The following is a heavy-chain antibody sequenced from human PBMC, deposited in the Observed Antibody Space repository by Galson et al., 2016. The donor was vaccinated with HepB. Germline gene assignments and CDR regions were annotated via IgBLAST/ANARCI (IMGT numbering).Heavy chain of an antibody. CDR2: VIHTGNT. J-gene: IGHJ6*02. V-gene: IGHV4-34*12. CDR1: GGSFSGYY. D-gene: IGHD3-16*02. Sequence: SETLSLTCAVYGGSFSGYYWTWIRQPPGKGLEWIGEVIHTGNTNYNPSLTSRVTISLDTSKNQFSLRLSSVTAADTAVYYCARCVKGVIIYYYYYNMDVWGQGTTVTVSS. CDR3: ARCVKGVIIYYYYYNMDV.